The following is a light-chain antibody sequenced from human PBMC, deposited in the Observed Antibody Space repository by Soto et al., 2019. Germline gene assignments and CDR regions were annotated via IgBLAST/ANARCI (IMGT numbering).Light chain of an antibody. CDR1: QSISNW. V-gene: IGKV1-5*03. J-gene: IGKJ2*01. Sequence: DIQITQSPSTLPASVGDRVTITCRASQSISNWLAWYQQKPGKAPKLLIYKASSLESGVPSRFSGSGSGTEFTLTISSLXPDDFATYYCQQYNPYSPYTFGQGTKVDIK. CDR2: KAS. CDR3: QQYNPYSPYT.